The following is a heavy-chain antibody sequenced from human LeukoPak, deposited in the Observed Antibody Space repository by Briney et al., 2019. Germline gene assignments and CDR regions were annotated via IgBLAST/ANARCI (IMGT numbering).Heavy chain of an antibody. J-gene: IGHJ3*01. D-gene: IGHD3-22*01. CDR2: INPSGGST. Sequence: GASVKVSCKASGYTFTSYYMHWVRQAPGQGLEWMGIINPSGGSTSYAQKFQGRVTMTRDTSTSKVYMELSSLRSEDTAVYYCARERYDSSGIDAFDVWGQGTMVTVSS. CDR1: GYTFTSYY. V-gene: IGHV1-46*01. CDR3: ARERYDSSGIDAFDV.